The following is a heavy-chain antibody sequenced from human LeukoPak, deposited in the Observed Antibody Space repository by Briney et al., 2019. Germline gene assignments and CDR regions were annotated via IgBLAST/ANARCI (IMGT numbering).Heavy chain of an antibody. Sequence: ASVKVSCKASGGTFSSYAISWVRQAPGQGLEWMGGIIPIFGTANYAQKFQGRVTITTDESTSTAYMELSSLRSEDTAVYYCARGLVEGTGTYGSGSFDYWGQGTLVTVSS. J-gene: IGHJ4*02. CDR3: ARGLVEGTGTYGSGSFDY. CDR2: IIPIFGTA. V-gene: IGHV1-69*05. D-gene: IGHD3-10*01. CDR1: GGTFSSYA.